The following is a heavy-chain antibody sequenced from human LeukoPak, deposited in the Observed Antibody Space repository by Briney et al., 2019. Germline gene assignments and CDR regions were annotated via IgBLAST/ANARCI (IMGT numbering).Heavy chain of an antibody. V-gene: IGHV5-51*01. CDR1: GYSFTSYW. J-gene: IGHJ3*02. D-gene: IGHD4-17*01. CDR2: IYPGDSDT. CDR3: ARPRGRGNGDYEFAFDI. Sequence: GESLEISCKGSGYSFTSYWIGWVRQMPGKGLEWMGIIYPGDSDTRYSPSFQGQVTISADKSISTAYLQWSSLKASDTATYYCARPRGRGNGDYEFAFDIWGQGTMVTVSS.